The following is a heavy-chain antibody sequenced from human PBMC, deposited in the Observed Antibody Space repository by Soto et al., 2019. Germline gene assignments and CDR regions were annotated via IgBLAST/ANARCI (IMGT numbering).Heavy chain of an antibody. V-gene: IGHV3-23*01. Sequence: ESGGGLVHPGGSLRLSCAPSGFTFSSYAMNWVRQAPGKGLEWVSTISGTGGDTYYADSVKGRFTISRDNSKDTLYLQMNSLRAEDTAVYYCAREYSSSAQYLYFDVWGRGTLVTVSS. CDR1: GFTFSSYA. CDR3: AREYSSSAQYLYFDV. CDR2: ISGTGGDT. J-gene: IGHJ2*01. D-gene: IGHD6-6*01.